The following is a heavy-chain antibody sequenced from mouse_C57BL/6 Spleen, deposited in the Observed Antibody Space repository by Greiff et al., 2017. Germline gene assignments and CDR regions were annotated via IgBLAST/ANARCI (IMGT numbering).Heavy chain of an antibody. CDR1: GYAFTNYL. CDR3: ARRNAMDY. V-gene: IGHV1-54*01. J-gene: IGHJ4*01. CDR2: INPGSGGT. Sequence: VQLQQSGAELVRPGTSVKVSCKASGYAFTNYLIEWVKQRPGQGLEWIGVINPGSGGTNYNEKFKGKATLTADKSSSTAYMQLSSLTSEDSAVXFCARRNAMDYWGQGTSVTVSS.